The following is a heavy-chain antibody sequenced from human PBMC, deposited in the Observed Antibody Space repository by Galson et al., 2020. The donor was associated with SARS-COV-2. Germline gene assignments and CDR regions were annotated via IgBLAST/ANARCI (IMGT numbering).Heavy chain of an antibody. Sequence: ASVKVSCRVSGYTFTSYGINWVRQAPGQGLEWMGWISTYNPNTDYTQKFQGRVTMTTDTSTSTVYMELRSLRFDDTAVYYCARDRPPTHCDFWRAYKSIDYWGQGTLVTVSS. CDR1: GYTFTSYG. J-gene: IGHJ4*02. CDR2: ISTYNPNT. CDR3: ARDRPPTHCDFWRAYKSIDY. D-gene: IGHD3-3*01. V-gene: IGHV1-18*04.